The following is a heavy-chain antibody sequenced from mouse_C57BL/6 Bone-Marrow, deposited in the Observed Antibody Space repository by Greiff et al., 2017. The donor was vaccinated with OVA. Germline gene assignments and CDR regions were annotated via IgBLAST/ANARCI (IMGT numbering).Heavy chain of an antibody. V-gene: IGHV7-3*01. D-gene: IGHD2-4*01. CDR1: GFTFTDYY. CDR2: IRNKANGYTT. CDR3: ARYSGLRDAYFDV. J-gene: IGHJ1*03. Sequence: EVKVEESGGGLVQPGGSLSLSCAASGFTFTDYYMSWVRQPPGKALEWLGFIRNKANGYTTEYSASVKGRFTISRDNSQSILYLQMNALRAEDSATYYCARYSGLRDAYFDVWGTGTTVTVSS.